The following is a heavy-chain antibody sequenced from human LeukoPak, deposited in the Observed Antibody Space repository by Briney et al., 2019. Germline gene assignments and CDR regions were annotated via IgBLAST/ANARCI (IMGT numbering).Heavy chain of an antibody. D-gene: IGHD7-27*01. J-gene: IGHJ3*02. V-gene: IGHV4-61*02. CDR1: GGSISSGGYS. CDR2: IYTSGST. Sequence: SQTLTLTCAVSGGSISSGGYSWSWIRQPAGKGLEWIGRIYTSGSTNYNPSLKSRVTMSVDTSKNQFSLKLSSVTAADTAVYYCARVQTGDLAAFDIWGQGTMVTVSS. CDR3: ARVQTGDLAAFDI.